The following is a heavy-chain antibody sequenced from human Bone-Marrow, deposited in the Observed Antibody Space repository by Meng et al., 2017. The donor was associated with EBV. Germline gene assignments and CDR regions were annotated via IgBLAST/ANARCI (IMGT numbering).Heavy chain of an antibody. Sequence: QLQLQGSGSGLVTPSQTLSLTCAVSGGSSSRGGYSWSWIRQPPGKGLEWIGYIYHSGSTYYNPSLKSRVTISVDRSKNQFSLKLSSVTAADTAVYYCARGQGYCSGGSCYSWWFDPWGQGTLVTVSS. V-gene: IGHV4-30-2*01. CDR3: ARGQGYCSGGSCYSWWFDP. D-gene: IGHD2-15*01. CDR1: GGSSSRGGYS. CDR2: IYHSGST. J-gene: IGHJ5*02.